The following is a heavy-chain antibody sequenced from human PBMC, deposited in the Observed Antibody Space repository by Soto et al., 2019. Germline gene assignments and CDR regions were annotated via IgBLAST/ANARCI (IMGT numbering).Heavy chain of an antibody. Sequence: PSETLSLTCAVYGGSFSGYYWSWIRQPPGKGLEWIGEINHSGSTNYNPSLKSRVTISVDTSKNQFSLKLSSVTAADTAVYYCARYSGSYLGAFDIWGQGTMVT. V-gene: IGHV4-34*01. CDR1: GGSFSGYY. CDR3: ARYSGSYLGAFDI. D-gene: IGHD1-26*01. CDR2: INHSGST. J-gene: IGHJ3*02.